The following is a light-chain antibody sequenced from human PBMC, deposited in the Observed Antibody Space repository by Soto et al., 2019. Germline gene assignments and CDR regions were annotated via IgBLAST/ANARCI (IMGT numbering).Light chain of an antibody. CDR3: QESYSTPYT. J-gene: IGKJ2*01. V-gene: IGKV1-39*01. Sequence: DIEMTQSPSSLSASLGDRVTIPGRASQSISTYLNWYQQKPGKAPKLLIYAASSLQSGVPSRFSGSGSGTDFTLTISSLQPEDFATYFCQESYSTPYTFGLGTKVDIK. CDR1: QSISTY. CDR2: AAS.